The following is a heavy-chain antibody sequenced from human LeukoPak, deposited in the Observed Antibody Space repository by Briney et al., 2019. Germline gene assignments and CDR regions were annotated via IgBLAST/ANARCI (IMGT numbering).Heavy chain of an antibody. D-gene: IGHD3-10*01. Sequence: GGSLRLSCAASGVTFSSLWMTWVRQAPGKGLERVADINPDGSVKNYVDSMRGRFTISRDNAKNSLYLQMNSLRAEDTAVYYCARDRGYNSFDYWGQGTLVTVPS. V-gene: IGHV3-7*01. CDR2: INPDGSVK. CDR1: GVTFSSLW. J-gene: IGHJ4*02. CDR3: ARDRGYNSFDY.